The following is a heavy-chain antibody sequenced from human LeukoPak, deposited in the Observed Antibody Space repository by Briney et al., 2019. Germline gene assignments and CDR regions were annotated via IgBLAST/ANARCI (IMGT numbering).Heavy chain of an antibody. CDR1: GFTFSNYA. D-gene: IGHD6-19*01. CDR3: AKDLIAVGDGYYFDY. Sequence: GGSLRLSCAASGFTFSNYAMTWGRQAPGKGLEWVSAVSRSGDSTYYADSEKGRFTISRDNSKNTLYLQMGSLRAEDRAQYYCAKDLIAVGDGYYFDYWGQATLVTVSS. V-gene: IGHV3-23*01. J-gene: IGHJ4*02. CDR2: VSRSGDST.